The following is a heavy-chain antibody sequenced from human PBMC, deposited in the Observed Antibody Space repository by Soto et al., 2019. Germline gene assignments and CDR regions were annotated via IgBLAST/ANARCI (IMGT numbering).Heavy chain of an antibody. D-gene: IGHD6-19*01. CDR2: VNGYNP. Sequence: EVQLLESGGGLVQPGGSLRLSCAASGFTFSIYSLSCVRQAPGKGLEWFSAVNGYNPHYADSVKGRFTISRDNDRSTLYLQMRSLRVEDTAIYYCAKVGPRIGTGWSEYFDHWGQGTLVTVS. CDR1: GFTFSIYS. J-gene: IGHJ4*02. CDR3: AKVGPRIGTGWSEYFDH. V-gene: IGHV3-23*01.